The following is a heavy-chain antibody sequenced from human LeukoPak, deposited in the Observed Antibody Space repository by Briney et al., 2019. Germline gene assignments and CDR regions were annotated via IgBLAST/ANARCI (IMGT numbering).Heavy chain of an antibody. CDR3: ARDSHAYAFDF. Sequence: ASVKVSCKASGYTFTGYYLHWVRQAPGQGLEWMGVIRPGDTYTSYSQKFQGRVTMTRDTSARTVYMELTSLRSEDTAVYYCARDSHAYAFDFWGQGTLVTVSS. CDR2: IRPGDTYT. V-gene: IGHV1-46*01. J-gene: IGHJ4*02. D-gene: IGHD2-2*01. CDR1: GYTFTGYY.